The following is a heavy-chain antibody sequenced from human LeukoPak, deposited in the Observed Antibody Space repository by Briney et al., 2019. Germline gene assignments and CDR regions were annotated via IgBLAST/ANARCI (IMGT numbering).Heavy chain of an antibody. J-gene: IGHJ5*02. CDR1: GFSFRDYA. V-gene: IGHV3-49*04. CDR2: IRSKAYAETT. CDR3: TREPAP. Sequence: GGSLRLSCTTSGFSFRDYALTWVRQAPGKGLEWVGFIRSKAYAETTEYAASVKGRFTISRDDSKTIAYLQMNSLTTEDTAVYYCTREPAPWGQGTLVTVSS.